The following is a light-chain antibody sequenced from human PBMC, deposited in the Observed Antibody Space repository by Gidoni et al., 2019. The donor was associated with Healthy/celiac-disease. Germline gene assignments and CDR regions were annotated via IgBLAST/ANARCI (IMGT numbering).Light chain of an antibody. CDR2: DAS. Sequence: DIQMTQSPSTLSASVGDRVTITCRASQSICSWLAWYQQKPGKAPKLLIYDASSLESGVPSRFSGSGSGTEFTLTISSLQPDDFATYYCQQYNSYPMYAFGQGTKLEIK. J-gene: IGKJ2*01. CDR1: QSICSW. CDR3: QQYNSYPMYA. V-gene: IGKV1-5*01.